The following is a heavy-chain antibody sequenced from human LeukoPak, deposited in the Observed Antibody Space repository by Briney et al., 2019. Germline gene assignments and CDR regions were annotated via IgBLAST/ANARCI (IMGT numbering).Heavy chain of an antibody. D-gene: IGHD4-23*01. V-gene: IGHV1-69*13. CDR2: IIPIFGTA. CDR1: GGTFSSYA. J-gene: IGHJ4*02. CDR3: ARDRDGGTDY. Sequence: GASVKVSCKASGGTFSSYAISWVRQAPGQGLEWMGGIIPIFGTANYAQKFQGRVTITADESTSTAYMELSSLRSEDTAVYYYARDRDGGTDYWGQGTLVTVSS.